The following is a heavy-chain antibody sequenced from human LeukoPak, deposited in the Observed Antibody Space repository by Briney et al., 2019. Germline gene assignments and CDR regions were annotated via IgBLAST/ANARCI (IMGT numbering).Heavy chain of an antibody. CDR1: GFSFSSNW. CDR3: ARFRPLPRLAPYGMDV. J-gene: IGHJ6*02. Sequence: TGGSLRLSCAASGFSFSSNWMHWVRQAPGKGLVWVSRINNDGSSTSYADSVKGRFTISRDNAKNTLYLQMNSLRAEDTAVYYCARFRPLPRLAPYGMDVWGQGTTVTVSS. D-gene: IGHD6-19*01. V-gene: IGHV3-74*01. CDR2: INNDGSST.